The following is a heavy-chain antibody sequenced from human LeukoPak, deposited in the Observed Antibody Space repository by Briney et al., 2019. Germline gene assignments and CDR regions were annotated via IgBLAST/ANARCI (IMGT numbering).Heavy chain of an antibody. J-gene: IGHJ6*03. CDR2: ITSSGTYT. D-gene: IGHD1-26*01. V-gene: IGHV3-21*01. CDR3: ARDPYSGNYGTYYYYYMDV. CDR1: GFTFSNYN. Sequence: GGSLRLSCADSGFTFSNYNTNWVRQAPGKAMEWVSSITSSGTYTFYADSVKGRFTISRDNAKNSLYLQMVSLGPEDTAVYYCARDPYSGNYGTYYYYYMDVWGKGTTVTISS.